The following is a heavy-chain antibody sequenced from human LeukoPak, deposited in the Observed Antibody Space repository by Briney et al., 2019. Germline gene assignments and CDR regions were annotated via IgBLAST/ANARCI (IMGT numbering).Heavy chain of an antibody. D-gene: IGHD6-13*01. CDR3: ARAIAGAGSKGYFDY. J-gene: IGHJ4*02. CDR2: INPNSGGT. Sequence: APVKVSCKASGYTFTGYYMHWVRQAPGQGLEWMGWINPNSGGTNYAQKFQGRVTMTRDTSISTAYMELSRLRSDDTAVYYCARAIAGAGSKGYFDYWGQGTLVTVSS. V-gene: IGHV1-2*02. CDR1: GYTFTGYY.